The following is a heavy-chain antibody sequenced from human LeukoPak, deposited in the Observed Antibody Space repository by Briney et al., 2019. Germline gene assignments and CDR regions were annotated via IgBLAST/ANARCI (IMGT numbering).Heavy chain of an antibody. D-gene: IGHD1-26*01. CDR2: IRSKANSYAT. V-gene: IGHV3-73*01. J-gene: IGHJ3*02. Sequence: PGGSLKLSCAASGFTFSGSAMHWVRQASGRGLEWVGRIRSKANSYATAYAASVKGRFTISRDNAKTSLYLQMNSLRAEDTAVYYCARQVGVDDAFDIWGQGTKVTVSS. CDR1: GFTFSGSA. CDR3: ARQVGVDDAFDI.